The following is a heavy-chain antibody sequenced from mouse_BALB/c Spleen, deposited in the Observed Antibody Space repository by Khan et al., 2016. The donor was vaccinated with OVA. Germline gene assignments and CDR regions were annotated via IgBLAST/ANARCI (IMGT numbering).Heavy chain of an antibody. V-gene: IGHV2-3*01. CDR3: AKQNHCTLYAMDY. J-gene: IGHJ4*01. CDR1: GFSLTTYG. Sequence: QVQLQQSGPGLVAPSQSLSITCTVSGFSLTTYGVSWVRQPPGKGLEWLGVIWGDGSTNYHSALISRLTISQDNSKSQVFIKLNSLKTDDTGTYYCAKQNHCTLYAMDYWGQGTSVTVSS. CDR2: IWGDGST.